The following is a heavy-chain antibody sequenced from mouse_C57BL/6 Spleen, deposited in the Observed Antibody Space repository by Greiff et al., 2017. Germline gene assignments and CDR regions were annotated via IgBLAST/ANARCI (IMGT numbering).Heavy chain of an antibody. CDR1: GFPFSSYG. Sequence: EVHLVESGGDLVKPGGSLKLSCAASGFPFSSYGMSWVRQTPDKRLEWVATISSGGSYTYYPDSVKGRFTIYRDNAKNTLYLQMSSLKSEDTAMYYCAIHDGATVPWFAYWGQGTLVTVSA. D-gene: IGHD1-1*01. CDR3: AIHDGATVPWFAY. J-gene: IGHJ3*01. V-gene: IGHV5-6*01. CDR2: ISSGGSYT.